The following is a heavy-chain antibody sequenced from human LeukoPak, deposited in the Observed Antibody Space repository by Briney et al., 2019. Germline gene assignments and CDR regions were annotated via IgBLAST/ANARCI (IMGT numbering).Heavy chain of an antibody. Sequence: SETLSLTCAVYGGSFSGYYWSWIRQPPGKGVEWMGEINHSGRTNYNPSLRSGGTISVDTSNNQFSLKLSSVTAADTAVYYCARGQERYYDSSGYPDYWGQGTLVTVSS. V-gene: IGHV4-34*01. CDR1: GGSFSGYY. CDR2: INHSGRT. J-gene: IGHJ4*02. D-gene: IGHD3-22*01. CDR3: ARGQERYYDSSGYPDY.